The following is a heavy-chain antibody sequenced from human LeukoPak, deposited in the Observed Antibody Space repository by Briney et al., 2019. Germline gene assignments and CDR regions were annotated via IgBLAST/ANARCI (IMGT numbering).Heavy chain of an antibody. CDR1: GGSISSSSYY. J-gene: IGHJ4*02. D-gene: IGHD3/OR15-3a*01. V-gene: IGHV4-39*01. CDR2: IYYSGST. Sequence: NSSETLSLTCTVSGGSISSSSYYWGWIRQPPGKGLEWIGSIYYSGSTYYNPSLKSRVTISVDTSKNQFSLRLASVTAADTAVYYCARAGDFWTNYHPGQWGQGTLVTVSS. CDR3: ARAGDFWTNYHPGQ.